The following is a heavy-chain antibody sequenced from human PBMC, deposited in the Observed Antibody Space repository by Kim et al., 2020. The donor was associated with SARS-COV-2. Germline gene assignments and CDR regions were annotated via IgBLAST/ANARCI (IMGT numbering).Heavy chain of an antibody. V-gene: IGHV1-69*01. CDR1: GGTFSSYA. CDR3: ADYYYDSSGYYLRY. CDR2: IIPIFGTA. D-gene: IGHD3-22*01. J-gene: IGHJ4*02. Sequence: VKVSCKASGGTFSSYAISWVRPAPGQGLEWMGGIIPIFGTANYAQKFQGRVTITADESTSTAYMELSSLRSEDTAVYYCADYYYDSSGYYLRYWGQGTLVTVSS.